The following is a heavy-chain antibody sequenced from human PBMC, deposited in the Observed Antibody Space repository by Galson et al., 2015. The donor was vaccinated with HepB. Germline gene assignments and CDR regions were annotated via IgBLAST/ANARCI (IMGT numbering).Heavy chain of an antibody. CDR1: GYSFTSYW. Sequence: QSGAEVKKPGESLRISCKGSGYSFTSYWISWVRQMPGKGLEWMGRIDPSDSYTNYSPSFQGHVTISADKSISTAYLQWSSLKASDTAMYYCARHGELSSSWYEPHFDYWGQGTLVTVSS. J-gene: IGHJ4*02. CDR3: ARHGELSSSWYEPHFDY. CDR2: IDPSDSYT. V-gene: IGHV5-10-1*01. D-gene: IGHD6-13*01.